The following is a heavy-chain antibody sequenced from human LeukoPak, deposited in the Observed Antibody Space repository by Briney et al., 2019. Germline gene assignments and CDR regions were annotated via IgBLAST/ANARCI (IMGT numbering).Heavy chain of an antibody. J-gene: IGHJ4*02. CDR1: GFTFDEYT. CDR2: ISSNIGSI. D-gene: IGHD2-2*01. V-gene: IGHV3-9*01. CDR3: AYRGCSSTSCYAGLGGTDY. Sequence: PGGSLRLSCAASGFTFDEYTMHWGRQTPGKGLERVSGISSNIGSIAYAAPVKGRLPISRANAKNSLYLQRNSRRAGDPPLYSCAYRGCSSTSCYAGLGGTDYWGQATLVTVSS.